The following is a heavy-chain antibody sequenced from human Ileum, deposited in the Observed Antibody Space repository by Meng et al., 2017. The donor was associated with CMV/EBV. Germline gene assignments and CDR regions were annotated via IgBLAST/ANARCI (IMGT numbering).Heavy chain of an antibody. Sequence: SGYTFTGYYMHGLRQAPGQGLEGVAWINPDSGGTFYAQKFQVRVTMTRYTSISTAYMEWSGLRSDDTAVYYCARGVRVATRGSGFDYWGQGTLVTVSS. CDR3: ARGVRVATRGSGFDY. V-gene: IGHV1-2*02. D-gene: IGHD1/OR15-1a*01. CDR1: GYTFTGYY. CDR2: INPDSGGT. J-gene: IGHJ4*02.